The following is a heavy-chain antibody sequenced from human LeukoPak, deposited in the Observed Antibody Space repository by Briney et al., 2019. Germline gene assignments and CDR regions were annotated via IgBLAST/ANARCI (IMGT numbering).Heavy chain of an antibody. CDR2: IRSKAYGGTT. V-gene: IGHV3-49*03. CDR3: TADVVGASPLDY. CDR1: GFTFGDYA. J-gene: IGHJ4*02. D-gene: IGHD1-26*01. Sequence: GGSLRLSCTASGFTFGDYAMSWFRQAPGKGLEWVGFIRSKAYGGTTEYAASVKGRFTLSRDDSKNTLYLQMNSLKTEDTAMYYCTADVVGASPLDYWGQGTLVIVSS.